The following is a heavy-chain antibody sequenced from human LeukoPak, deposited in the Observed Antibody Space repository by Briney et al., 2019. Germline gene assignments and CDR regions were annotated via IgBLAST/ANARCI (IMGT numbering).Heavy chain of an antibody. V-gene: IGHV5-51*01. J-gene: IGHJ5*02. D-gene: IGHD3-22*01. CDR1: GYSFTSYW. Sequence: GESLKISCKGSGYSFTSYWIGWVRQMPGKGLEWMGIIYPGDSDTRYSPSFQGQVTISADKSISTAYLQWSSLKASDTAMYYCARVLAPYYYDSSGYPNWFDPWGQGTLVTVSS. CDR3: ARVLAPYYYDSSGYPNWFDP. CDR2: IYPGDSDT.